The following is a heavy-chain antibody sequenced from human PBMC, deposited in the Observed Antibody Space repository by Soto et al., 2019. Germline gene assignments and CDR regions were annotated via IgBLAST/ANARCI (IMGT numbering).Heavy chain of an antibody. CDR1: GYTFTSYG. CDR3: ARDQSGIVGADYFDY. D-gene: IGHD1-26*01. V-gene: IGHV1-18*04. J-gene: IGHJ4*02. Sequence: ASVKVSCKASGYTFTSYGISWVRQALGQGLEWMGWISAYNGNTNYAQKLQGRVTMTTDTSTSTAYMELRSLRSDDTAVYYCARDQSGIVGADYFDYWGQGTLVTV. CDR2: ISAYNGNT.